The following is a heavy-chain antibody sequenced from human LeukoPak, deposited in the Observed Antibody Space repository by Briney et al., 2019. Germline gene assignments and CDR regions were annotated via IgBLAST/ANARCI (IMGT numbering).Heavy chain of an antibody. CDR3: ARVTERSFDP. J-gene: IGHJ5*02. D-gene: IGHD3-10*01. Sequence: GGSLRLSCAASGFTVSGNYMSWVRQALGKGLEWVSIMYSGGTTYYADSVKGRFTISRDNSKNTVYLHMNSLRDEDTAVYYCARVTERSFDPWGQGTQVTVSS. CDR2: MYSGGTT. V-gene: IGHV3-66*01. CDR1: GFTVSGNY.